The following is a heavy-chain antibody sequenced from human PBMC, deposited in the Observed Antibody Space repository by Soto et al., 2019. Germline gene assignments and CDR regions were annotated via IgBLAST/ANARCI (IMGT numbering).Heavy chain of an antibody. CDR1: GGSMTSGDQY. CDR2: INHRGSL. CDR3: ARELPQRQGRNMAV. Sequence: SETLSLTCTVTGGSMTSGDQYWTWIRHRPGEGLEWFGYINHRGSLYYNPSLKSRVSMSVDTSKNQFSLNLSSVTAADTAVYYCARELPQRQGRNMAVWGQGTTVSVSS. J-gene: IGHJ6*02. V-gene: IGHV4-31*03. D-gene: IGHD1-1*01.